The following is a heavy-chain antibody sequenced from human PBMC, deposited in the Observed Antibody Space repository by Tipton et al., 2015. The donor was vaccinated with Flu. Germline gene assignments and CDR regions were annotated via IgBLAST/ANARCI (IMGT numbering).Heavy chain of an antibody. J-gene: IGHJ3*02. Sequence: TLSLTCTVSGASVNSGSYYWTWIRQPPGKGLEWIGYISYSGITNYNPSLTSRVTISVDTSKHQFSLHLISVTAADTAVYYCARGLGSSGYWSTNPYRHSFDIWGRGTMVTVSA. D-gene: IGHD3-22*01. CDR3: ARGLGSSGYWSTNPYRHSFDI. CDR2: ISYSGIT. V-gene: IGHV4-61*01. CDR1: GASVNSGSYY.